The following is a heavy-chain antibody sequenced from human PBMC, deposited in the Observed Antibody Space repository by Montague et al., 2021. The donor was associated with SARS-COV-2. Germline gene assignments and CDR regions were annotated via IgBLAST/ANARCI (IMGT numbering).Heavy chain of an antibody. CDR1: GLTFSSYW. D-gene: IGHD2-2*01. Sequence: SLRLSCAASGLTFSSYWMHWVRQAPGKGLVWVSRINSDGSSTSYADSVKGRFTISRDNAKNTLYLQMNSLRAEDTAVYYCATLGYCSSTSCHDYWGQGTLVTVSS. V-gene: IGHV3-74*01. CDR3: ATLGYCSSTSCHDY. CDR2: INSDGSST. J-gene: IGHJ4*02.